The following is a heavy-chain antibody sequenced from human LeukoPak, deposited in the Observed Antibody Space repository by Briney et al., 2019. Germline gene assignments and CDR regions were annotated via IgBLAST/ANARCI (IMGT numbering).Heavy chain of an antibody. CDR1: GFTFSSYG. D-gene: IGHD2-15*01. CDR3: AKTKPPCGGGSCYFYYYYMDV. J-gene: IGHJ6*03. CDR2: ISGSGGST. V-gene: IGHV3-23*01. Sequence: PGGSLRLSCAASGFTFSSYGMSWVRQAPGKGLEWVSAISGSGGSTYYADSVKGRFTISRDNSKNTLYLQMNSLRAEDTAVYYCAKTKPPCGGGSCYFYYYYMDVWGKGTTVTISS.